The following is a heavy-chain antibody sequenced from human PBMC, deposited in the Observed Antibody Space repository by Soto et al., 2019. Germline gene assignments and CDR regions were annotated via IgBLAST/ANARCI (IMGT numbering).Heavy chain of an antibody. CDR3: ARDRWLRYSGYDWHFDY. CDR2: ISSGGGNI. Sequence: EVQLVESGGVLVQPGESLRLSCAASGVPFSSYEMNWVRQAPGKGLEWVAYISSGGGNIYYAESVKGRFTISRDNAKNSVDLQMNSLRAEDTAVYYCARDRWLRYSGYDWHFDYWGQGTLVTVSS. J-gene: IGHJ4*02. CDR1: GVPFSSYE. D-gene: IGHD5-12*01. V-gene: IGHV3-48*03.